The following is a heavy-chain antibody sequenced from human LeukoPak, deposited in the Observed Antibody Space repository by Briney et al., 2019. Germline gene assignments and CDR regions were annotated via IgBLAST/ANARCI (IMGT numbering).Heavy chain of an antibody. CDR2: VLYDGSKK. Sequence: PGGSLRLSCAASGFTFSDYYMSWIRQAPGKGLEWVAAVLYDGSKKFYSDSVKGRFSIYRDNSNYTLFVQMHSLRPDDTAVYYCANFDGSSQAFHLWGQGTMVTVSS. J-gene: IGHJ3*01. D-gene: IGHD6-13*01. CDR3: ANFDGSSQAFHL. CDR1: GFTFSDYY. V-gene: IGHV3-30*18.